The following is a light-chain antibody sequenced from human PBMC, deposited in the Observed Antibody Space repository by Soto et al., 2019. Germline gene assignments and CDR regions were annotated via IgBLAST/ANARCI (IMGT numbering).Light chain of an antibody. CDR3: ESYHDSLCVHYV. Sequence: HSVLTQPPSVSGSPGQRVTISCTGSSSNIGSTYDVQWYQQLPGTAPKLLIHGNTNRPSGAPDRFSGSKSGTSASLAITGLQADDESFYYCESYHDSLCVHYVFGSGTKVAV. J-gene: IGLJ1*01. V-gene: IGLV1-40*01. CDR1: SSNIGSTYD. CDR2: GNT.